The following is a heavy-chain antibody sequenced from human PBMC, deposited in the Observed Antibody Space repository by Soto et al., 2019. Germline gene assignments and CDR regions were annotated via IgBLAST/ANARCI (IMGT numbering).Heavy chain of an antibody. CDR3: ARNSWNAPPAFDF. CDR2: TYYRSKWNN. Sequence: TLSLTCVISGNNVSTNSAGWNWIRQSPSRGLEWLGRTYYRSKWNNDYAASVKGRITVNPDTSKNQFSLQLNSVTPEDTGVYYCARNSWNAPPAFDFWGQGIQVTVSS. CDR1: GNNVSTNSAG. D-gene: IGHD1-1*01. V-gene: IGHV6-1*01. J-gene: IGHJ4*02.